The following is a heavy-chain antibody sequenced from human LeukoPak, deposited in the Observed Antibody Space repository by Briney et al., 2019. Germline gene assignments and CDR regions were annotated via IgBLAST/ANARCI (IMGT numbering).Heavy chain of an antibody. Sequence: GGSLRLSCAASGFTFSDYFMSWIRQAPGKGLEWLSHISSSGTGYYTDSVKGRATISRDNANNSLYLQMNSLRAEDTAVYYCARPAYCGGNCYYFPDYWGQGTLVTVSS. J-gene: IGHJ4*02. CDR3: ARPAYCGGNCYYFPDY. D-gene: IGHD2-21*02. CDR1: GFTFSDYF. CDR2: ISSSGTG. V-gene: IGHV3-11*04.